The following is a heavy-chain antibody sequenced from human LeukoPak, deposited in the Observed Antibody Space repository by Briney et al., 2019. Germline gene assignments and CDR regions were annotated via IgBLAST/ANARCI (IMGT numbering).Heavy chain of an antibody. CDR1: GYTFTGYY. CDR2: INAGNGNT. Sequence: ASVKVSCKTSGYTFTGYYMHWVRQAPGQRLEWMGWINAGNGNTKYSQEFQGRVTITRDTSASTAYMELSSLRSEDTAVYYCARDDIAAAGRVPEIWGQGTLVIVSS. D-gene: IGHD6-13*01. CDR3: ARDDIAAAGRVPEI. J-gene: IGHJ4*02. V-gene: IGHV1/OR15-3*02.